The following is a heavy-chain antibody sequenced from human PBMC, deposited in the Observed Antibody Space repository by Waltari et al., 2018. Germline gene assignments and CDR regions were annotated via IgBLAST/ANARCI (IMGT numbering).Heavy chain of an antibody. D-gene: IGHD1-26*01. CDR1: GGTFSSYA. CDR3: ARGGVGAAFDC. Sequence: QVQLVQSGAEVKKPGSSVKVSCKASGGTFSSYAISWVRQAPGQGLEWMGGIIRSFGTANYEQKFQGRVTMTTDKSTGTAYMELSSLRSGDTAVNYCARGGVGAAFDCWGQGTLVTVSS. CDR2: IIRSFGTA. J-gene: IGHJ4*02. V-gene: IGHV1-69*05.